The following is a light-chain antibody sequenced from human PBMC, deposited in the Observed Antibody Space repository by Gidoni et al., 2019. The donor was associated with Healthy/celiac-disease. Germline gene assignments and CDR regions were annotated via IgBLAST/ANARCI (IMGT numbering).Light chain of an antibody. Sequence: EIVMTQSPATLSVSPGERATLSCRASQSVSSNLAWYQQKPGQAPRLLIYGASTRATGIPAMFSGSGSGTEFTLTIRSLQSEDFAVYYCQQYNNWPPWTFGQXTKVEIK. CDR1: QSVSSN. CDR3: QQYNNWPPWT. CDR2: GAS. J-gene: IGKJ1*01. V-gene: IGKV3-15*01.